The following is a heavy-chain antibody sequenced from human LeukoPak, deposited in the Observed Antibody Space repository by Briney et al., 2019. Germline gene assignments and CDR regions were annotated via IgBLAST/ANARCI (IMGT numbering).Heavy chain of an antibody. V-gene: IGHV3-53*01. CDR3: ARGGRYYDSSGYYHDAFDI. CDR1: GFAVSSNY. J-gene: IGHJ3*02. D-gene: IGHD3-22*01. Sequence: GGSLRLSCAASGFAVSSNYMSWVRHAPGKGLEWVSVIYSGGGTYYANSVKGRFTISRDNSKNTLYLQMNSLRAEDTAVYYCARGGRYYDSSGYYHDAFDIWGQGTMVTVSS. CDR2: IYSGGGT.